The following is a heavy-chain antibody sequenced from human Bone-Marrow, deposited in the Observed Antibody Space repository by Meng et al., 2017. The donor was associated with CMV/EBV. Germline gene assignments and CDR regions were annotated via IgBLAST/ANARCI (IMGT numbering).Heavy chain of an antibody. CDR3: ARLTRAARHYYYYGMDV. J-gene: IGHJ6*02. CDR1: GYTFTSYY. CDR2: INPSGGST. V-gene: IGHV1-46*01. D-gene: IGHD6-25*01. Sequence: ASAKVTCKATGYTFTSYYLHWVRQAPGQGLEWMGIINPSGGSTSYAQKFQGRVTMTRDTSTSTVYMELSSLRSEDTAVYYCARLTRAARHYYYYGMDVWGQGTTVTVSS.